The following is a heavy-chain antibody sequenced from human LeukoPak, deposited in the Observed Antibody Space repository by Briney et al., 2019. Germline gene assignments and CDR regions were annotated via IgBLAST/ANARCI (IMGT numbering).Heavy chain of an antibody. CDR3: XXXXXXQWELLDY. J-gene: IGHJ4*02. Sequence: GGSLRLSCAASGFTVSSNYMSWVRQAPGKGLEWVSVIYSGGSTYYADSVKGRFTISRDNSKNTLYLQMNSLRAEDTAVYYCXXXXXXQWELLDYWGQGTLVTVSS. CDR1: GFTVSSNY. D-gene: IGHD1-26*01. V-gene: IGHV3-66*01. CDR2: IYSGGST.